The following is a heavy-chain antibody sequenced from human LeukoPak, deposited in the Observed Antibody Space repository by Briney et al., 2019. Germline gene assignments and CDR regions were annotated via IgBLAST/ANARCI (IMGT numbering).Heavy chain of an antibody. J-gene: IGHJ6*03. CDR2: VSTSGST. V-gene: IGHV4-4*07. D-gene: IGHD1-26*01. Sequence: SETLSLTCTVSGGSISSYYWSWIRQPAGKGLEWIGRVSTSGSTYQSPSLKSRVAMSVDTSKNQFSLKLSFVTAADTAVYYCAKMGSGSYLTYYYYMDVWGKGTAVTVSS. CDR3: AKMGSGSYLTYYYYMDV. CDR1: GGSISSYY.